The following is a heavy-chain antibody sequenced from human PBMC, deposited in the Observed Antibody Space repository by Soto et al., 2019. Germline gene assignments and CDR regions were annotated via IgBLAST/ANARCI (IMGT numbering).Heavy chain of an antibody. CDR3: AREGVAPYYYYGMDV. D-gene: IGHD5-12*01. CDR2: ISTYNCDT. V-gene: IGHV1-18*01. CDR1: GYTFTRSG. J-gene: IGHJ6*02. Sequence: QVQLVQSGAEVKKPGASVKVSCKASGYTFTRSGISWVRQSPGQGLEWMGWISTYNCDTNYAQTFQGRVTMTTDTSTSTVYMELRSLRSDDTAVYYCAREGVAPYYYYGMDVWGQGTPVTVSS.